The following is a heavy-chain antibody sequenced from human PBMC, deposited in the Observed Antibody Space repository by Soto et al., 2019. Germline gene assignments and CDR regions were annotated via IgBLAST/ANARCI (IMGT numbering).Heavy chain of an antibody. CDR2: ISSSGSTI. Sequence: SLRRSCAASGFTFSDYYMSWIRQAPGKGLEWVSYISSSGSTIYYADSVKGRFTISRDNAKNSLYLQMDSLRAEDTAVYYCARPLAAALPWFDPWGQGTMVTV. CDR3: ARPLAAALPWFDP. D-gene: IGHD6-13*01. V-gene: IGHV3-11*04. J-gene: IGHJ5*02. CDR1: GFTFSDYY.